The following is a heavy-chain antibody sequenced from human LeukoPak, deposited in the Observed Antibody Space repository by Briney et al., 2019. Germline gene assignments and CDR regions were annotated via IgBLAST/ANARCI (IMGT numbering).Heavy chain of an antibody. Sequence: PGGSLRLSCTASGFTFGDYAMSWFRQAPWKGLEWVGFIRSKAYGGTTEYAASVKGRFTISRDDSKSIAYLQMNSLKTEDTAVYYCTRDGHPYSSSWYEGNDYWGQGTLVTVSS. J-gene: IGHJ4*02. CDR1: GFTFGDYA. V-gene: IGHV3-49*03. CDR3: TRDGHPYSSSWYEGNDY. D-gene: IGHD6-13*01. CDR2: IRSKAYGGTT.